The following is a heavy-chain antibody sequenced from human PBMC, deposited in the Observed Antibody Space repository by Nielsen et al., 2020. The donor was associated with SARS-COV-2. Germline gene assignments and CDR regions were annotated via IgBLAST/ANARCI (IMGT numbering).Heavy chain of an antibody. CDR2: ISSSSSTI. CDR1: GFTFSSYS. V-gene: IGHV3-48*01. Sequence: GESLKISCAASGFTFSSYSMNWVRQAPGKGLEWVSYISSSSSTIYYADSVKGRFTISRDNAKNSLYLQMNSLRAEDTAVYYCAKDLRAFDIWGQGTMVTVSS. J-gene: IGHJ3*02. CDR3: AKDLRAFDI. D-gene: IGHD3-9*01.